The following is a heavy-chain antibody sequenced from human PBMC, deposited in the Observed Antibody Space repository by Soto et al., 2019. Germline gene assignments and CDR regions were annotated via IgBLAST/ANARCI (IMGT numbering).Heavy chain of an antibody. J-gene: IGHJ6*02. V-gene: IGHV1-18*01. D-gene: IGHD2-2*01. CDR2: ISVYNGYT. CDR1: GYTFINHG. Sequence: ASGKVSGKASGYTFINHGLSWVRQAPGQGLEWRGWISVYNGYTKFAQKIQGRVTMTSDTSTSTAYMELRSLRSDDTAVYYCARAGYCTSTTCETEQFFDFYGMDVWGQGITVTVSS. CDR3: ARAGYCTSTTCETEQFFDFYGMDV.